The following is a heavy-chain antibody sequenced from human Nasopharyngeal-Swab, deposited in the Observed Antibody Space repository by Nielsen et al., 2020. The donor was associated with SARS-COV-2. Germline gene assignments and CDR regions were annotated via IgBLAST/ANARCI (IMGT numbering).Heavy chain of an antibody. Sequence: VRQAPGKGLEWVAVISYDGSNKYYADSVKDRFTISRDNSKNTLYLQMNSLRAEDTAVYYCAKDLGVGYYDSSGYYSDAFDIWGQGTMVTVSS. CDR2: ISYDGSNK. CDR3: AKDLGVGYYDSSGYYSDAFDI. V-gene: IGHV3-30*18. D-gene: IGHD3-22*01. J-gene: IGHJ3*02.